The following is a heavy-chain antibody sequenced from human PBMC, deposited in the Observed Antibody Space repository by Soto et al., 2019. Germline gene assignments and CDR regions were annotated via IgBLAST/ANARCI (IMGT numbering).Heavy chain of an antibody. CDR3: ARALAGHRSHRGRRWFDP. V-gene: IGHV1-8*01. CDR2: MNPNSGNT. J-gene: IGHJ5*02. Sequence: QVQLVQSGAEVKKPGASVKVSCKASGYTFTSYDINWVRQATGQGLEWMGWMNPNSGNTGYAQKFQGRVTMTRNTSISTAYMERSSLRSEDTAVYYWARALAGHRSHRGRRWFDPWGQGTLVTVSS. D-gene: IGHD2-15*01. CDR1: GYTFTSYD.